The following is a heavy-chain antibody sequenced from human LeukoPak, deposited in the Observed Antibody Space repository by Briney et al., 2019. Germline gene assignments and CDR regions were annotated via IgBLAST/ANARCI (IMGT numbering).Heavy chain of an antibody. V-gene: IGHV3-23*01. Sequence: GGSLRLSCAASGFAFSSYAMSLVRQAPGKGLEYVSGISNTGGRTYYADSVKGRFTISRDNSKNTVYLQMNSLRAEDTAVYYCAKDCCGSSLFDSWGQGTLVTVSS. D-gene: IGHD2-21*01. CDR1: GFAFSSYA. J-gene: IGHJ4*02. CDR3: AKDCCGSSLFDS. CDR2: ISNTGGRT.